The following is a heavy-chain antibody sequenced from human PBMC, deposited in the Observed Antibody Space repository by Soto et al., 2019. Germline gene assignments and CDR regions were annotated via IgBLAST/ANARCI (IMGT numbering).Heavy chain of an antibody. CDR1: GGSFSGYY. CDR3: ATQPAYCSSTSCSYNFFDY. J-gene: IGHJ4*02. V-gene: IGHV4-34*01. Sequence: SETLSLTCAVYGGSFSGYYWSWIRQPPGKGLEWIGEINHSGSTNYNPSLKSRVTISVDTSKNQFSLKLSSVTAADTAVYYCATQPAYCSSTSCSYNFFDYWGQGTLVTVSS. D-gene: IGHD2-2*01. CDR2: INHSGST.